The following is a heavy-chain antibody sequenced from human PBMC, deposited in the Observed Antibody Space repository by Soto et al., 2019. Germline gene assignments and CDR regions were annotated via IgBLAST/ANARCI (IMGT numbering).Heavy chain of an antibody. J-gene: IGHJ4*02. CDR1: GYTFTSYA. CDR3: ARAPTYYYDSSGYSHFDY. D-gene: IGHD3-22*01. V-gene: IGHV1-3*01. CDR2: INAGNGNT. Sequence: VQLVQSGAEVKKPGASVKVSCKASGYTFTSYAMHWVRQAPGQRLEWMGWINAGNGNTKYSQKFQGRVTITRDTSASTAYMELSSLRSEDTAVYYCARAPTYYYDSSGYSHFDYWGQGTLVTVSS.